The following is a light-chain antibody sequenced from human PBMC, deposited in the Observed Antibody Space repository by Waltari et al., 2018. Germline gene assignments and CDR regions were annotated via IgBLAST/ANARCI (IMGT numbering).Light chain of an antibody. CDR1: SGSLSSTSY. CDR2: KAN. V-gene: IGLV8-61*01. Sequence: QTVVTQEPSLSVSPGGTVTLTCALSSGSLSSTSYASWYQQSPGQTPPTLVYKANIRSSAVPVRFSGSVLGNKAVLIITGAQAEDESTYYCLLYMGSGIWVFGGGTKLTVL. CDR3: LLYMGSGIWV. J-gene: IGLJ3*02.